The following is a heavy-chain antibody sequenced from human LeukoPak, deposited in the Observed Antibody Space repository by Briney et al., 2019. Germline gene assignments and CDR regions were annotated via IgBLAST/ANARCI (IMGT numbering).Heavy chain of an antibody. CDR2: IYYSGST. J-gene: IGHJ5*02. V-gene: IGHV4-31*03. Sequence: SQTLSLTCTVSGGSISSGGYYWSWIRQHPGKGLEWIGYIYYSGSTYYNPSLKSRVTISVDTSKNQFSLKLSSVTAADTAVYYCARVRDPYYYDSSGYYNWFDPWGRGTLVTVSS. CDR3: ARVRDPYYYDSSGYYNWFDP. CDR1: GGSISSGGYY. D-gene: IGHD3-22*01.